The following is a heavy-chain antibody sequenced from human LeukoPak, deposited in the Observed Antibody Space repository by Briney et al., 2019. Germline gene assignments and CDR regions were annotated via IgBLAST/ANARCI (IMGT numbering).Heavy chain of an antibody. CDR1: GFTFSSYA. Sequence: GGSLRLSCVASGFTFSSYAMSWVRQAPGKGLEWVSSISSSSSYIYYADSVKGRFTISRDNAKNSLYLQMNSLRAEDTAVYYCARDGVATFDYWGQGTLVTVSS. J-gene: IGHJ4*02. CDR2: ISSSSSYI. D-gene: IGHD5-12*01. CDR3: ARDGVATFDY. V-gene: IGHV3-21*01.